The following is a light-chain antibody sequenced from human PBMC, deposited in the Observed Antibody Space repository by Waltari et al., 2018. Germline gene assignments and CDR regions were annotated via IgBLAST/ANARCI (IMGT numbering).Light chain of an antibody. CDR1: QSVLYSSNNKNY. Sequence: DIVMTQSPDSLAVSLGERATMNCKSSQSVLYSSNNKNYLAWYQQKPGQPPKLLIYWASTRESGVPDRFSGSGSWTDFTLTISSLQAEYVAVYYCQQYYSTPLTFGQGTKVEIK. V-gene: IGKV4-1*01. CDR3: QQYYSTPLT. CDR2: WAS. J-gene: IGKJ1*01.